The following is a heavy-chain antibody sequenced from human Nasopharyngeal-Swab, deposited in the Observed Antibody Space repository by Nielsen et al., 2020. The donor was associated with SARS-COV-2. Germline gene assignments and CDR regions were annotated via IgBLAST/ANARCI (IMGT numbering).Heavy chain of an antibody. V-gene: IGHV3-23*03. CDR2: IYSGGSST. D-gene: IGHD6-19*01. J-gene: IGHJ2*01. CDR3: AKEGFSSGWYSGGYFDL. Sequence: GSLKISCAASGFTFSSYAMSWVRQAPGKGLEWVSVIYSGGSSTYYADSVKGRFTISRDNSKNTLYLQMNSLRAEDTAVYYCAKEGFSSGWYSGGYFDLWGRGTLVTVSS. CDR1: GFTFSSYA.